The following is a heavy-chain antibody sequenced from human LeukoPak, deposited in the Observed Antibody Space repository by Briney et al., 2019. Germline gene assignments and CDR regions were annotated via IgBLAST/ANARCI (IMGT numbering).Heavy chain of an antibody. CDR2: MNPNSGNT. CDR1: GYTFTSYD. D-gene: IGHD6-6*01. V-gene: IGHV1-8*01. Sequence: ASATVSCKASGYTFTSYDINWVRQATGQGLEWMGWMNPNSGNTGYAQKFQGRVTMTRNTSISTAYMELSSLRSEDTAVYYCARGDGHDNGMDVWGQGTTVTVSS. CDR3: ARGDGHDNGMDV. J-gene: IGHJ6*02.